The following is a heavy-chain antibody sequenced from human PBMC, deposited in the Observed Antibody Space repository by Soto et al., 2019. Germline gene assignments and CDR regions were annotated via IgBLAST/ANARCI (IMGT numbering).Heavy chain of an antibody. Sequence: GGSLRLSCAASGFTFSSYAMSWVRQAPGKGLEWVSAIRGSGGSTYYADSVKGRFTISRDNSKNTLYLQMNSLRAEDTAVYYCATGRVRYFDWLLYPPFDYWGQGTLVTASS. CDR3: ATGRVRYFDWLLYPPFDY. J-gene: IGHJ4*02. CDR2: IRGSGGST. CDR1: GFTFSSYA. D-gene: IGHD3-9*01. V-gene: IGHV3-23*01.